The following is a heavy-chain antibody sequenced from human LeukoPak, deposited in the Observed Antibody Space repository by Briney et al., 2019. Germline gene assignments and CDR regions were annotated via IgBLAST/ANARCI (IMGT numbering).Heavy chain of an antibody. J-gene: IGHJ4*02. D-gene: IGHD6-19*01. Sequence: SETLSLTCAVYGGSFSGYYWSWIRQPPGKGLEWIGEINHSGSTNYNPSLKSRVTLSLDTSKNQFSLKLSSVTVADTAVYYCARHGSLGSGWLYWGQGTLVTVSS. CDR2: INHSGST. CDR3: ARHGSLGSGWLY. CDR1: GGSFSGYY. V-gene: IGHV4-34*01.